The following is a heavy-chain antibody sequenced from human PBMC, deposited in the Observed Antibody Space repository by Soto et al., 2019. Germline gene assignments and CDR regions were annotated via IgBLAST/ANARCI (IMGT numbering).Heavy chain of an antibody. Sequence: PGGSLRLSCAASGFTFSSSWMQWVRQVPGKGLVWVSRISGDGSHTNYADSVKGRFTISRDNSKNTLYLQMNSLRAEDTAVYYCAKVWPLAKGYYYMDVWGKGTTVTVSS. CDR3: AKVWPLAKGYYYMDV. CDR2: ISGDGSHT. J-gene: IGHJ6*03. CDR1: GFTFSSSW. V-gene: IGHV3-74*01.